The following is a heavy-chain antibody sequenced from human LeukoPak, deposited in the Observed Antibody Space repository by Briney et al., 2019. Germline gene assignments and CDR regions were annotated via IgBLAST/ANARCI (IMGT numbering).Heavy chain of an antibody. J-gene: IGHJ6*02. Sequence: SETLSLTCTVSGGSISSYYWSWIRQPPGKGLEWIGYIYYSGTTDYNPSLESRVTISVDTSKNQFSLKLSSVTAADTAVYYCATRGTKYYYYGLDVWGQGTTVTVSS. D-gene: IGHD2-8*01. CDR3: ATRGTKYYYYGLDV. V-gene: IGHV4-59*01. CDR2: IYYSGTT. CDR1: GGSISSYY.